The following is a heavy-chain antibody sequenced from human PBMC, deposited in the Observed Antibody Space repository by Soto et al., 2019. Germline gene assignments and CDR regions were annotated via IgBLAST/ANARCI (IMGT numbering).Heavy chain of an antibody. J-gene: IGHJ5*02. CDR3: AKAAAGTVWFDP. Sequence: ASVKVSCKASGYTFTSYGISWVRQAPGQGLEWMGWISAYNGNTNYAQKLQGRVTMTTDTSTSTTYMELRSLRSDDTAVYYCAKAAAGTVWFDPWGQGTLVTVSS. D-gene: IGHD6-13*01. CDR2: ISAYNGNT. CDR1: GYTFTSYG. V-gene: IGHV1-18*01.